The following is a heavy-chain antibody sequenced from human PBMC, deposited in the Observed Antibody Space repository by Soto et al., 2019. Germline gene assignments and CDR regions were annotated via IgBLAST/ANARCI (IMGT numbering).Heavy chain of an antibody. J-gene: IGHJ6*02. CDR2: ISSSSSTI. V-gene: IGHV3-48*02. Sequence: GGSLRLSCAASGFTFSSYGMNWVRQAPGKGLEWVSYISSSSSTIYYADSVKGRFTISRDNAKNSLYLQMNSLRDEDTAVYYCARVPHRYYYYGMDVWGQGTTVTVSS. CDR1: GFTFSSYG. CDR3: ARVPHRYYYYGMDV.